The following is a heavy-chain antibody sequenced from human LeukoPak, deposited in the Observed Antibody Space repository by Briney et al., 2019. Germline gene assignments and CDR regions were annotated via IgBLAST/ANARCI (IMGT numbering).Heavy chain of an antibody. D-gene: IGHD6-13*01. CDR1: VGTFSSYA. CDR3: ARSPNLAAARDYYYYYMDV. J-gene: IGHJ6*03. Sequence: SMKVSCKASVGTFSSYAISWVRQAPGQGLEWMGGIIPIFGTANYAQKFQGRVTITTDESTSTAYMELSSLRSEDTAVYYCARSPNLAAARDYYYYYMDVWGKGTTVTVSS. V-gene: IGHV1-69*05. CDR2: IIPIFGTA.